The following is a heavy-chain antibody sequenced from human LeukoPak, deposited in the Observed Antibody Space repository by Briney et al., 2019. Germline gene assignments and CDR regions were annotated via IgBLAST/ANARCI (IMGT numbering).Heavy chain of an antibody. J-gene: IGHJ4*02. CDR2: ISYDGSNK. D-gene: IGHD5-18*01. Sequence: GRSLRLSCAASGFTFSSYAMHWVRQAPGKGLEWVAVISYDGSNKYYADSVKGRFTISRDNAKNSLYLQMNSLTAEDTAVYYCASSVGIQLTDYWGQGTLVTVSS. CDR1: GFTFSSYA. V-gene: IGHV3-30-3*01. CDR3: ASSVGIQLTDY.